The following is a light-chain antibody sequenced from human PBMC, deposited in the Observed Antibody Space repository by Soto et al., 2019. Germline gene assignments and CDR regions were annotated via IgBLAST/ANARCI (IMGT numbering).Light chain of an antibody. V-gene: IGLV2-8*01. CDR2: EVN. CDR3: SSFVSGATWV. J-gene: IGLJ3*02. CDR1: SSDVGGYNY. Sequence: QSALTQPPSASGSPGQSVAISCTGTSSDVGGYNYVSWYQQHPGKAPKLMIYEVNKRPSGVPDRFSGSKSGNTASLTVSGLQAEDEADYYCSSFVSGATWVFGGGTKLTVL.